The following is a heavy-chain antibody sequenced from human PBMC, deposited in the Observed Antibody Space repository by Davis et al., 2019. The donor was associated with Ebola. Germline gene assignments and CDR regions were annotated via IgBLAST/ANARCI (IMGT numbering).Heavy chain of an antibody. CDR3: ARGNRSGYYWFDP. CDR1: GFTFSSYS. D-gene: IGHD3-22*01. J-gene: IGHJ5*02. Sequence: GESLKISCAASGFTFSSYSMNWVRQAPGKGLEWVSYISSSGSTIFYADSVKGRFTISRDNAKNSLYLQMNSLRDEDTAVYYCARGNRSGYYWFDPWGQGTLVTVSS. CDR2: ISSSGSTI. V-gene: IGHV3-48*02.